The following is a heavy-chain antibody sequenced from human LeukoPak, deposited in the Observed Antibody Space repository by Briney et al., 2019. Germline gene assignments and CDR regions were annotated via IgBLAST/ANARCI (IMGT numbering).Heavy chain of an antibody. CDR2: ITATTRSI. J-gene: IGHJ3*01. V-gene: IGHV3-23*01. CDR3: AKDPNGDYVGAFDF. CDR1: GFTFSIYA. Sequence: GGSLRPSCAGSGFTFSIYAMHWVRQAPGKGLEWVSTITATTRSISYADSVKGRFTISRDNSKRTLYLQMNSLRVEDTAMYYCAKDPNGDYVGAFDFWGQGTLVSVSS. D-gene: IGHD4-23*01.